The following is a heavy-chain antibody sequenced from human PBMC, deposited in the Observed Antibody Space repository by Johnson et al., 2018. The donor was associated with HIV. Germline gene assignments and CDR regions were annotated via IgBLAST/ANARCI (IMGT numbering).Heavy chain of an antibody. D-gene: IGHD3-16*01. V-gene: IGHV3-33*06. Sequence: QVQLVESGGGVVQPVTSLRLSCEASGFNFRRFGMHWVRQAPGKGLEWVAVIWYNGREKYYADSVKGRFTVSRDNSKSTLYLQMSSLRAEDMAVYYCAKSTYDNTWFYAFDVWGQGTMVTVSS. CDR3: AKSTYDNTWFYAFDV. J-gene: IGHJ3*01. CDR2: IWYNGREK. CDR1: GFNFRRFG.